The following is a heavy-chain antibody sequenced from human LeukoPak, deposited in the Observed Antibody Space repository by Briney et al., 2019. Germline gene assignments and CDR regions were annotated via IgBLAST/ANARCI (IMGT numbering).Heavy chain of an antibody. CDR2: INHSGST. J-gene: IGHJ6*03. V-gene: IGHV4-34*01. CDR1: GGSFSGYY. Sequence: SETLSLTCAVYGGSFSGYYWSWIRQPPGKGLEWIGEINHSGSTNYNPSLKSRVTISVDTSKNQFSLKLSSVTAADTAVYYCAKVGYYYYYMDVWGKGTTVTVSS. CDR3: AKVGYYYYYMDV.